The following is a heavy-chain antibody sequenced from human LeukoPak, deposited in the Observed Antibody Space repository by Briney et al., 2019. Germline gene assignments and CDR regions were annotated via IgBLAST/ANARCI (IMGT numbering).Heavy chain of an antibody. CDR2: ISYDGSNK. Sequence: PGRSLRLSCAASGFTFSSYGMHWVRQAPGKGLEWVAVISYDGSNKYYADSVKGRFTISRDNSKNTLYLQMNSLRAEDTAVYYCAKVSGHWGQGTLVTVSS. J-gene: IGHJ4*02. D-gene: IGHD3-10*01. CDR3: AKVSGH. CDR1: GFTFSSYG. V-gene: IGHV3-30*18.